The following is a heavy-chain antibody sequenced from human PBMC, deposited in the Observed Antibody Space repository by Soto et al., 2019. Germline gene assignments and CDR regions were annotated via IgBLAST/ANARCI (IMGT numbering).Heavy chain of an antibody. CDR2: IYYSGST. V-gene: IGHV4-59*01. Sequence: SETLSLTCTVSGGSISSYYWSWIRQPPGKGLEWIGYIYYSGSTNYNPSLKSRVTISVDTSKNQFSLKLSSVTAADTAVYYCARGIVVVVAATHRDYGMDVWGQGTTVTVSS. J-gene: IGHJ6*02. CDR3: ARGIVVVVAATHRDYGMDV. CDR1: GGSISSYY. D-gene: IGHD2-15*01.